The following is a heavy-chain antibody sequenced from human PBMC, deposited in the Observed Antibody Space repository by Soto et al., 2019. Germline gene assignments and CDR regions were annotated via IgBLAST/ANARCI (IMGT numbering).Heavy chain of an antibody. CDR3: ARGTDYVWGSYRHTYGRHDFDI. CDR1: GYSFTSYG. J-gene: IGHJ3*02. CDR2: ISAYNGNT. D-gene: IGHD3-16*02. V-gene: IGHV1-18*01. Sequence: ASVKVSCKSSGYSFTSYGISWVRQAPGQGLEWMGWISAYNGNTNYAQKLQGRVTMTTDTSTSTAYMELRSLRSDDTAVYYCARGTDYVWGSYRHTYGRHDFDIWG.